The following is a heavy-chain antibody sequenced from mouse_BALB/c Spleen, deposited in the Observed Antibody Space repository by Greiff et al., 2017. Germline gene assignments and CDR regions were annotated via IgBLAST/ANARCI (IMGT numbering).Heavy chain of an antibody. Sequence: QVQLKQSGPGLVQPSQSLSITCTVSGFSLTSYGVHWVRQSPGKGLEWLGVIWSGGSTDYNAAFISRLSISKDNSKSQVFFKMNSLQANDTAIYYCARNYGGYYLDYWGQGTTLTVSS. CDR2: IWSGGST. J-gene: IGHJ2*01. V-gene: IGHV2-2*02. CDR1: GFSLTSYG. CDR3: ARNYGGYYLDY. D-gene: IGHD1-1*02.